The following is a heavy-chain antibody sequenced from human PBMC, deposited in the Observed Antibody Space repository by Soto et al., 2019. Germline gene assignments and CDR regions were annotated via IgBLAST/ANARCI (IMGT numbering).Heavy chain of an antibody. CDR1: GFTFSSYG. CDR2: ISYDGSNK. Sequence: QVQLVESGGGVVQPGRSLRLSCAAYGFTFSSYGMHWVRQAPGKGLEWVAVISYDGSNKYYADCVKGRFTISRDNSKNTLYLHMNSLRAEDTSVYYCAKSGAFDIWGPGTMVTVSS. D-gene: IGHD3-10*01. CDR3: AKSGAFDI. V-gene: IGHV3-30*18. J-gene: IGHJ3*02.